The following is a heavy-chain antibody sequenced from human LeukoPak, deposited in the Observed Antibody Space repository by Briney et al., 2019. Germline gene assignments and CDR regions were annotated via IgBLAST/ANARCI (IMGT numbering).Heavy chain of an antibody. J-gene: IGHJ4*02. D-gene: IGHD6-19*01. CDR2: IYTSGNT. CDR3: ARGRRSSGWDYFDY. Sequence: SETLSLTCTVSGGSISNYCWTWIRQPAGKGLEWIGRIYTSGNTNYNPSLKSRVTMSVDTSKNQFALKVSSVTAADTAVYYCARGRRSSGWDYFDYWGQGTLVTVSS. CDR1: GGSISNYC. V-gene: IGHV4-4*07.